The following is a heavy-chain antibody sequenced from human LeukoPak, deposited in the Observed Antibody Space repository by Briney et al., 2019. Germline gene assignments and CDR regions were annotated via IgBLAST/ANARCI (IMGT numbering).Heavy chain of an antibody. V-gene: IGHV1-69*13. Sequence: GASVKVSCKASGGTFSSYAISWVRQAPGQGLEWMEGIIPIFGTANYAQKFQGRVTITADESTSTAYMELSSLRSEDTAVYYCAREDCGGDCEGDAFDIWGQGTMVTVSS. CDR3: AREDCGGDCEGDAFDI. J-gene: IGHJ3*02. CDR1: GGTFSSYA. D-gene: IGHD2-21*02. CDR2: IIPIFGTA.